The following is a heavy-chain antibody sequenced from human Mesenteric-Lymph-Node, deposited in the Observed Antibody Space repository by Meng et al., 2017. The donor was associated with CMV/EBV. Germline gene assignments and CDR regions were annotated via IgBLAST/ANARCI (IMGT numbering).Heavy chain of an antibody. CDR3: AKDGDYYGSGSPLSY. CDR1: GFTFGSYA. V-gene: IGHV3-23*01. D-gene: IGHD3-10*01. Sequence: GESLKISCAASGFTFGSYAMSWVRQAPGKGLEWVSAISGSGGSTYYADSVKGRFTISRDNSKNTLYLQMNSLRAEDTAVYYCAKDGDYYGSGSPLSYWGQGTLVTVSS. CDR2: ISGSGGST. J-gene: IGHJ4*02.